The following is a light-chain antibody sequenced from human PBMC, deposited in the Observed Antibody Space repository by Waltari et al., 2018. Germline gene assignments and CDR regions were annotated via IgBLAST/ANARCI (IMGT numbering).Light chain of an antibody. V-gene: IGKV3-11*01. J-gene: IGKJ4*01. Sequence: EVVLTQSPAILSLSPGERATLSRRASQSVRTFVAWYQQKPGQAPRLLIYDASNRATGIPARFSGSGSGTDFTLTISSLEPEDFAVYYCQQRSDWLTFGGGTRVEIK. CDR2: DAS. CDR1: QSVRTF. CDR3: QQRSDWLT.